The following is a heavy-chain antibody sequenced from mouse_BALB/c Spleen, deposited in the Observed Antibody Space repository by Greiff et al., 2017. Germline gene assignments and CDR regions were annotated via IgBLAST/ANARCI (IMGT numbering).Heavy chain of an antibody. CDR2: IYPGDGST. J-gene: IGHJ3*01. V-gene: IGHV1S56*01. D-gene: IGHD5-1*01. CDR3: ARYPWAY. Sequence: VQLQQSGPELVKPGASVKMSCKASGYTFTSYYIHWVKQRPGQGLEWIGWIYPGDGSTKYNEKFKGKTTLTADKSSSTAYMLLSSLTSEDSAIYFCARYPWAYWGQGTLVTVSA. CDR1: GYTFTSYY.